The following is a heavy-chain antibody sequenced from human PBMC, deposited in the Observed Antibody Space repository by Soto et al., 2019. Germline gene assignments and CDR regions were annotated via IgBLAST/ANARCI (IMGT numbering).Heavy chain of an antibody. CDR1: XXTFSXYY. CDR3: ARTMVRGVMTLQHYYYMDV. J-gene: IGHJ6*03. V-gene: IGHV3-11*01. D-gene: IGHD3-10*01. Sequence: QVQLVESGGGLVKPGGSLRLXCAAXXXTFSXYYMSWIRQAPGKGLEWVSYISSSGSTIYYADSEKGRFTISRDNAKNSLYLQMNSLRAEDTAVYYCARTMVRGVMTLQHYYYMDVWGKGTTVTVSS. CDR2: ISSSGSTI.